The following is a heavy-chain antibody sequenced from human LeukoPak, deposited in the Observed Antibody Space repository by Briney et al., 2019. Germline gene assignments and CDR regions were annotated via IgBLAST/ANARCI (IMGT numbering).Heavy chain of an antibody. CDR1: GFTFRSYD. Sequence: PGGSLRLSCAASGFTFRSYDMHWVRQAPGKGLQWVAVISYDGSNKYHTDSVKGRFTISRDNSKNTLYLQMNSLRAEATAVYYCAKDSEIAAAGSYWYFDLWGRGTLVTVSS. J-gene: IGHJ2*01. V-gene: IGHV3-30*18. CDR3: AKDSEIAAAGSYWYFDL. CDR2: ISYDGSNK. D-gene: IGHD6-13*01.